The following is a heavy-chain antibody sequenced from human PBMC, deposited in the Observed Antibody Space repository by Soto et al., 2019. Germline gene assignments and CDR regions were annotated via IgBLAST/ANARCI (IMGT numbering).Heavy chain of an antibody. D-gene: IGHD3-22*01. CDR2: IKPDGSEK. CDR3: ARDYEFGFDI. Sequence: EVQLVESGGGLVQPGGSLRLSCEASAFTLSSYWMSWVRQAPGKGLEWVANIKPDGSEKYYVDSVQGRFTISRDNTKNSLYLQMSTLRPEDTAIYYCARDYEFGFDIWGQGKLVTVSS. J-gene: IGHJ3*02. V-gene: IGHV3-7*01. CDR1: AFTLSSYW.